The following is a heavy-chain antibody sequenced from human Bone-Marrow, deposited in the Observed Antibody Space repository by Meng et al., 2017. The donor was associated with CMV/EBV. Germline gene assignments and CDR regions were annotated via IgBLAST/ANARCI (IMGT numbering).Heavy chain of an antibody. CDR2: ISSSGSTI. Sequence: LSLTCAASGFTFSNFAMGWVRQAPGKGLEWVSYISSSGSTIYYADSVKGRFTISRDNARNSLYLQMNSLRAEDTAVYYCARRAGEVGATFYYYYGMDIWGQGTTVTGSS. D-gene: IGHD1-26*01. J-gene: IGHJ6*01. V-gene: IGHV3-48*04. CDR3: ARRAGEVGATFYYYYGMDI. CDR1: GFTFSNFA.